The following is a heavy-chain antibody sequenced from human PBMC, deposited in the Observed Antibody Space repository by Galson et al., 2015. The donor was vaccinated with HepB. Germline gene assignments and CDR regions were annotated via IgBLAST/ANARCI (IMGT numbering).Heavy chain of an antibody. CDR1: GFTVSSNY. D-gene: IGHD6-13*01. V-gene: IGHV3-66*01. J-gene: IGHJ5*02. CDR3: AREKRGSSWYSPFLSGLGGENRRGRFDP. Sequence: SLRLSCAASGFTVSSNYMSWVRQAPGKGLEWVSVIYSGGSTYYADSVKGRFTISRDNSKNTLYLQMNSLRAEDTAVYYCAREKRGSSWYSPFLSGLGGENRRGRFDPWGQGTLVTVSS. CDR2: IYSGGST.